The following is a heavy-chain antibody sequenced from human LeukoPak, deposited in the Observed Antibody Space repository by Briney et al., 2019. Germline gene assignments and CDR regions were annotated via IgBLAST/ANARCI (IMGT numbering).Heavy chain of an antibody. CDR3: AKDLVAVVPAAIGAFDI. CDR1: GFTFSSYA. Sequence: GGSLRLSCAASGFTFSSYAMSWVRQAPGKGLEWVSAISCSGGSTYYADSVKGRFTISRDNSKNTLYLQMNSLRAEDTVVYYCAKDLVAVVPAAIGAFDIWGQGTMVTVSS. J-gene: IGHJ3*02. D-gene: IGHD2-2*02. CDR2: ISCSGGST. V-gene: IGHV3-23*01.